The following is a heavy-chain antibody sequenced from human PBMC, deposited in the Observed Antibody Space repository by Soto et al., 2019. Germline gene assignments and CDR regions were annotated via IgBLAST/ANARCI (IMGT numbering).Heavy chain of an antibody. V-gene: IGHV3-21*01. Sequence: GGSLRLSCAASGFTFSSYSMNWVRQAPGKGLEWVSSISSSSSYIYYADSVKGRFTISRDNAKDSLYLQMNSLRAEDTAVYYCARGYSSGWPSYYYYGMDVWGQGTTVTVSS. J-gene: IGHJ6*02. CDR1: GFTFSSYS. CDR2: ISSSSSYI. D-gene: IGHD6-19*01. CDR3: ARGYSSGWPSYYYYGMDV.